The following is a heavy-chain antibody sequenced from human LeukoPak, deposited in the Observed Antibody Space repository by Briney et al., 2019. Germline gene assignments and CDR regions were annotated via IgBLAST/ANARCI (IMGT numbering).Heavy chain of an antibody. CDR2: IIPIFGTA. Sequence: SVKVSCKASGGTFSSYAISWLRQVPGQGLEWMGGIIPIFGTANYAQKFQGRVTITADESTSTAYMELSSLRSEDTAVYYCARDHGLGDFCSSTSCYYEYGMDVWGQGTTVTVSS. V-gene: IGHV1-69*13. J-gene: IGHJ6*02. D-gene: IGHD2-2*01. CDR3: ARDHGLGDFCSSTSCYYEYGMDV. CDR1: GGTFSSYA.